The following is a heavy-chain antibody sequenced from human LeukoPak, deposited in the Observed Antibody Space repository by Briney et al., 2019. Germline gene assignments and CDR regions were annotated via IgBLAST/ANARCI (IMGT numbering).Heavy chain of an antibody. V-gene: IGHV3-21*01. CDR2: ISSSSSYI. J-gene: IGHJ6*03. CDR3: ARKISSTRLGYYYMDV. CDR1: GFTFSSYS. D-gene: IGHD2-2*01. Sequence: GGSLRLSCAASGFTFSSYSMNWVRQAPGKGLEWVSSISSSSSYIYYADSVKGRFTISRDNAKNSLYLQMNSLRAEDTAVYYCARKISSTRLGYYYMDVRGKGTTVTVSS.